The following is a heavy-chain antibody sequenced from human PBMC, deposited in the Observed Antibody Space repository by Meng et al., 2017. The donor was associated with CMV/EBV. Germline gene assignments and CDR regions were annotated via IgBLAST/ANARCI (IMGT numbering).Heavy chain of an antibody. V-gene: IGHV3-21*01. CDR3: ARSLREGARGFDY. CDR2: ISSSSSYI. Sequence: VQLVESGXXLXKSGGXXRXXCAASGFTFSSYSMNWVRQAPGKGLEWVSPISSSSSYIYYADSVKGRFTISRDNAKNSLYLQMNSLRAEDTAVYYCARSLREGARGFDYWDQGPLVTVSS. D-gene: IGHD1-26*01. J-gene: IGHJ4*02. CDR1: GFTFSSYS.